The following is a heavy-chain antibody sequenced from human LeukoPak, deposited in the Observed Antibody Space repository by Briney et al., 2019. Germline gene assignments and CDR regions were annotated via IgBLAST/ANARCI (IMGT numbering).Heavy chain of an antibody. CDR3: ARAFTPYYYDSSGYHDAFDI. Sequence: GGSLKLSCAASGFTFSSYGMSWVRQAPGKGLEWVSAISGSGGSTYYADSVKGRFTISRDNSKNTLYLQMNSLRAEDTAVYYCARAFTPYYYDSSGYHDAFDIWGQGTMVTVSS. D-gene: IGHD3-22*01. CDR1: GFTFSSYG. J-gene: IGHJ3*02. V-gene: IGHV3-23*01. CDR2: ISGSGGST.